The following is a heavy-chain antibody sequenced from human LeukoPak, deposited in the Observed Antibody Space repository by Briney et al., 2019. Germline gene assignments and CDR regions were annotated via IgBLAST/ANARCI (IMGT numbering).Heavy chain of an antibody. D-gene: IGHD2-21*02. CDR1: GFTFSSYS. CDR2: ISSSSSYI. V-gene: IGHV3-21*01. CDR3: ARSAYCGGDCYSRGYYFDY. J-gene: IGHJ4*02. Sequence: GGSLRLSCAASGFTFSSYSMNWVRQAPGKGLEWVSSISSSSSYIYYADSVKGRFTISRDNAKNSLYLQMNSLRSEDTAVYYCARSAYCGGDCYSRGYYFDYWGQGTLVTVSS.